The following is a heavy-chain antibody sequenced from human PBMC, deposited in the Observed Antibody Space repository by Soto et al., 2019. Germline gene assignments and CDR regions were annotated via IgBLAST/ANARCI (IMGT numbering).Heavy chain of an antibody. J-gene: IGHJ4*02. Sequence: PGGSLRLSCAASGFTFSSCAMSWVRQAPGKGLEWVAVIWFDGSNKFYADSVKGRFTISRDNSKNTVSLQMNSLRDEDSAAYYCATTGPYWGQGTLVTVSS. V-gene: IGHV3-33*08. CDR3: ATTGPY. CDR1: GFTFSSCA. CDR2: IWFDGSNK.